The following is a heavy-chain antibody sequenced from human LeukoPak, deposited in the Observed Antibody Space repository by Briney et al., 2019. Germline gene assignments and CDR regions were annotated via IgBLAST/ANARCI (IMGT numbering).Heavy chain of an antibody. Sequence: ASVKVSCKASGYTFTGYYIHWVRQAPGQGLEWMGIINPSGGSTSYAQKFQGRVTMTRDMSTSTVYMELSSLRSEDTAVYYCERRPYSYGYPDYWGQGTLVTVSS. J-gene: IGHJ4*02. CDR1: GYTFTGYY. CDR2: INPSGGST. D-gene: IGHD5-18*01. CDR3: ERRPYSYGYPDY. V-gene: IGHV1-46*01.